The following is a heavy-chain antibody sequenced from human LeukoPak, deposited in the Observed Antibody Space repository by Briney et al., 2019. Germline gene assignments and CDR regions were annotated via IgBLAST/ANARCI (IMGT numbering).Heavy chain of an antibody. Sequence: GASVKVSCKASGYTFNAYYMHWVRQAPGQRPEWVGWINPNSAGTNYAQKFQGRVTVTRDTPISTTFMELSGLRSDDAAVYYCARGLGDFDGDGHTNPFDYWGQGTLVTVSS. D-gene: IGHD2-21*01. CDR1: GYTFNAYY. CDR2: INPNSAGT. CDR3: ARGLGDFDGDGHTNPFDY. V-gene: IGHV1-2*02. J-gene: IGHJ4*02.